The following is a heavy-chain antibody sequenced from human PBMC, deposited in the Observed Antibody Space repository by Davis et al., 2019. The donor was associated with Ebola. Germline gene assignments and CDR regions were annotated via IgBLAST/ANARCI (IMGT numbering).Heavy chain of an antibody. Sequence: GEPLKISCAASGFTFSYAWMSWVRQAPGKGLEWVGRIKSKSDGGTTDYAAPVKGRFTISRDDSKNTWYLQMNSLKAEDTAVYYCTTLPTGARDYWGQGTLVTVSS. CDR3: TTLPTGARDY. J-gene: IGHJ4*02. CDR1: GFTFSYAW. D-gene: IGHD2-8*02. CDR2: IKSKSDGGTT. V-gene: IGHV3-15*01.